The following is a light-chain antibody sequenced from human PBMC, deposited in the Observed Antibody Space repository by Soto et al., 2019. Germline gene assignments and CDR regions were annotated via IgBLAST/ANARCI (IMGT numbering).Light chain of an antibody. CDR1: QSVTSNY. Sequence: EIVLTQFPGTLSLSPGERAILSCRASQSVTSNYLAWYRQRPGQAPSLLIYGASSRATGIPDRFSGSGSGTDFTLTISGLEPEDFAVYYCQQYGNSPRTFGQGTRVEI. V-gene: IGKV3-20*01. J-gene: IGKJ1*01. CDR2: GAS. CDR3: QQYGNSPRT.